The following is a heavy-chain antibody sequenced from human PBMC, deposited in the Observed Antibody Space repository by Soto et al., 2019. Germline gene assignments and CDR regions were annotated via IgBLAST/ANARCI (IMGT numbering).Heavy chain of an antibody. CDR3: ASPLWSSSWYEGRYYFDY. D-gene: IGHD6-13*01. Sequence: QVQLVESGGGVVQPGRSLRLSCAASGFTFSSYGMHWVRQAPGKGLEWVAVISYDGSNKYYADSVKGRFTISRDNSKNTLYLQMNSLRAEDTAVYYCASPLWSSSWYEGRYYFDYWGQGTLVTVSS. CDR1: GFTFSSYG. CDR2: ISYDGSNK. V-gene: IGHV3-30*03. J-gene: IGHJ4*02.